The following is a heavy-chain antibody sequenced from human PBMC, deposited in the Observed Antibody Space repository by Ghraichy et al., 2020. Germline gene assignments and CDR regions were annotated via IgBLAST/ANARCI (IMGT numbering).Heavy chain of an antibody. V-gene: IGHV1-18*04. CDR2: ISAYNGNT. J-gene: IGHJ4*02. CDR1: GYTFTSYG. CDR3: ARGEPVLRYFDWVYLADY. D-gene: IGHD3-9*01. Sequence: ASVKVSCKASGYTFTSYGISWVRQAPGQGLEWMGWISAYNGNTNYAQKLQGRVTMTTDTSTSTAYMELRSLRSDDTAVYYCARGEPVLRYFDWVYLADYWGQGTLVTVSS.